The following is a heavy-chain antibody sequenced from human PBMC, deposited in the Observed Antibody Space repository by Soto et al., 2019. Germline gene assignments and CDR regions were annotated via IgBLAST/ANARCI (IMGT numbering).Heavy chain of an antibody. J-gene: IGHJ6*02. Sequence: GGSLRLSCAASGFTFSSYGMHWVRQAPGKGLEWVAVLWYDGSNKYYADSVKGRFTISRDNSKNTLYLQMNSLRAEDTAVYYCAREARGYYDFWSGYPPPYYGMDVWGQGTTVTVSS. CDR2: LWYDGSNK. V-gene: IGHV3-33*01. CDR3: AREARGYYDFWSGYPPPYYGMDV. D-gene: IGHD3-3*01. CDR1: GFTFSSYG.